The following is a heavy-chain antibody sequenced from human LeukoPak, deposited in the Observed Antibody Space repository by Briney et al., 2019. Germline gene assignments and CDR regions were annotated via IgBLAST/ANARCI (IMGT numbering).Heavy chain of an antibody. Sequence: PGGSLRLSCAASGFTFSSYAMSWVRQAPGKGLEWVSAIGGSGGSTYYADSVKGRFTISRDNSKNTLYLQMNSLRAEDTAVYYCAKAVEDCSGGSCPYGMDVWGQGTTVTVSS. D-gene: IGHD2-15*01. CDR1: GFTFSSYA. V-gene: IGHV3-23*01. CDR2: IGGSGGST. J-gene: IGHJ6*02. CDR3: AKAVEDCSGGSCPYGMDV.